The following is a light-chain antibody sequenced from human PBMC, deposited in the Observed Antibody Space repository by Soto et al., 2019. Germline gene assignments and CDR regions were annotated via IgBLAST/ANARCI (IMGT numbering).Light chain of an antibody. CDR3: QQRSDWPPWT. CDR1: QSVSSY. V-gene: IGKV3-11*01. J-gene: IGKJ1*01. Sequence: EIVLTQSQATLSLSPGERATLSCRASQSVSSYLAWYQQKPGQAPRLLIYDASNRATGIPARFSGSGSGTDFILTITSLEPEDFAVYYCQQRSDWPPWTFGQGTKVELK. CDR2: DAS.